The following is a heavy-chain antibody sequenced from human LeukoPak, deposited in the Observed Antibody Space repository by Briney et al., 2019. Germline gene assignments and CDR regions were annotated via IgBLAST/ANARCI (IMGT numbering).Heavy chain of an antibody. CDR1: GFTFSSYA. V-gene: IGHV3-23*01. CDR3: AKSIPITMVRGVIPAVFDY. CDR2: TSCSGGST. Sequence: PGGSLTLSCAASGFTFSSYAMSGVPQAPGKGLEWVSATSCSGGSTYYADSVKGRFTISRDNSKNTLYLQMNSLRAEDTAVYYCAKSIPITMVRGVIPAVFDYWGRATLVTVSS. D-gene: IGHD3-10*01. J-gene: IGHJ4*02.